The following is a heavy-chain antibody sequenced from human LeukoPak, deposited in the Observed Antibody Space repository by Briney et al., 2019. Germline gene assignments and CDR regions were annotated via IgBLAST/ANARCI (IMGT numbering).Heavy chain of an antibody. J-gene: IGHJ6*04. V-gene: IGHV1-46*01. CDR2: INPSGGST. D-gene: IGHD3-10*01. Sequence: ASVKVSCKASGYTFTSYYMHWVRQAPGQGLEWMGIINPSGGSTGYAQKFQGRVTMTRDTSTSTVYMELSSLRSEDTAVYYCARDGSPMVRGLISYYYYGMGVWLIATQVTVPS. CDR3: ARDGSPMVRGLISYYYYGMGV. CDR1: GYTFTSYY.